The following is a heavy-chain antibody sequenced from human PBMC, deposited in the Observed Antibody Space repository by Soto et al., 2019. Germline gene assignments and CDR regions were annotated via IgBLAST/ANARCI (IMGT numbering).Heavy chain of an antibody. D-gene: IGHD3-16*01. J-gene: IGHJ4*02. CDR2: ISSSSSYI. V-gene: IGHV3-21*01. CDR3: ASGRGGHDY. Sequence: EVQLVESGGGLVKPGGSLRLSCAASGFTFSSYSMNWVRQAPGKGLEWVSSISSSSSYIYYADSVKGRFTISRDNAKNSLYLQMNSLRALDTALYYCASGRGGHDYWGQGTLVTVSS. CDR1: GFTFSSYS.